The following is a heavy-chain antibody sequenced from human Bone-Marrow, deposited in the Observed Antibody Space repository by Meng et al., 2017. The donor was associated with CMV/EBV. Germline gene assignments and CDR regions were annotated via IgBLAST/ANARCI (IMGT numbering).Heavy chain of an antibody. J-gene: IGHJ4*02. CDR3: AHTPIPMVRGVD. V-gene: IGHV2-5*02. D-gene: IGHD3-10*01. Sequence: QITLTVLGLKLVKPLQSLTLTCTFSGFSLSTSGVGVCWSRQHPRKALEWLALIYWDDDKRYSPSLKSRLTITKDTSKNQVVLTMTNMDPVGTATYYCAHTPIPMVRGVDWGQGTLVTVSS. CDR1: GFSLSTSGVG. CDR2: IYWDDDK.